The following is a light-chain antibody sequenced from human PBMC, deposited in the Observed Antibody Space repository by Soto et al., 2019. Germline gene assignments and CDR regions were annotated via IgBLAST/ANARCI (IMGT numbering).Light chain of an antibody. Sequence: EIVMTQSPATLSVSPGESATLSCRASQSINRDLAWYVQKPGQAPRRVIYGASTWGTGVPPRFTGSGSGTEFSLTICGLLSEDFAVYCCQQYNSWPITFGQGTRLENK. CDR3: QQYNSWPIT. V-gene: IGKV3D-15*01. CDR1: QSINRD. CDR2: GAS. J-gene: IGKJ5*01.